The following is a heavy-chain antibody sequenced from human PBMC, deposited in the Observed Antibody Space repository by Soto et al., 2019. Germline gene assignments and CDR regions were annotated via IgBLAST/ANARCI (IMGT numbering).Heavy chain of an antibody. CDR2: IHYSGST. J-gene: IGHJ4*02. V-gene: IGHV4-59*08. CDR3: AKSKRVVADY. CDR1: GGSISSDF. Sequence: SDTLSLTCTVSGGSISSDFWSWIRQSPGKGLEWIGYIHYSGSTNYNPSLMSRVTISVDTSKNQFSLKLSSVTAADTAVYYCAKSKRVVADYWGQGTLFTVSS. D-gene: IGHD2-15*01.